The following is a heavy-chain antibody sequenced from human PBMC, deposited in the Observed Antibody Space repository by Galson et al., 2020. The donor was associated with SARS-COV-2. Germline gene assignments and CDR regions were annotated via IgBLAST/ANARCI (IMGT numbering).Heavy chain of an antibody. CDR1: GYTLTELS. V-gene: IGHV1-24*01. Sequence: ASVKVSCKVSGYTLTELSMHWVRQAPGKGLEWMGGFDPEDGEKLYAQKFQGRVTMSEDTSTDTAYMELSSLRSEDTAVYYCGTVAPYYYDSSGYYVGWFDPWGQGTLVIVFS. CDR3: GTVAPYYYDSSGYYVGWFDP. CDR2: FDPEDGEK. D-gene: IGHD3-22*01. J-gene: IGHJ5*02.